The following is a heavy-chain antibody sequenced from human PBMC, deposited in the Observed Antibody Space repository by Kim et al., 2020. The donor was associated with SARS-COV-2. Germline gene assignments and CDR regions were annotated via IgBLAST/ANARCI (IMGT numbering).Heavy chain of an antibody. CDR3: AKDRGIAVSGTTFDI. J-gene: IGHJ3*02. V-gene: IGHV3-9*01. CDR1: GFTFEDYA. CDR2: ISWNSGSM. Sequence: SLRLSCAASGFTFEDYAMHWVRQTPGKGLEWVSGISWNSGSMVYADSVKGRFTISRDNAKNSLFLQMNSLKPEDTALYYCAKDRGIAVSGTTFDIWGQGTMVTVSS. D-gene: IGHD6-19*01.